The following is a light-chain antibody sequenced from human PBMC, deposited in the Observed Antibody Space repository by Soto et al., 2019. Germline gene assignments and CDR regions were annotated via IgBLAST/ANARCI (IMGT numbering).Light chain of an antibody. CDR2: GAS. Sequence: GDSVTITCRASQDISSWVAWYQQRPGRAPTLLIYGASTLQSGVPSRFSGSGFGTEFTLTISNLLPEDVGTYDCQQANSFPVTFGQRTRLDIK. CDR3: QQANSFPVT. CDR1: QDISSW. J-gene: IGKJ5*01. V-gene: IGKV1-12*01.